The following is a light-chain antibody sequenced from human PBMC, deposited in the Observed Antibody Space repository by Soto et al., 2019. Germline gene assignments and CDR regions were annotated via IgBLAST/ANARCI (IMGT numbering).Light chain of an antibody. Sequence: QSALTQPASVSGSPGQSVTISCAGTSSDVGGSNFVSWYQQHPGKAPQLMIYDVSSRPSGVSNRFSGSKSGNTASLTISGLQAEDEADYYCSSYTSSYTYVFGTGTKLTVL. J-gene: IGLJ1*01. CDR3: SSYTSSYTYV. CDR1: SSDVGGSNF. V-gene: IGLV2-14*03. CDR2: DVS.